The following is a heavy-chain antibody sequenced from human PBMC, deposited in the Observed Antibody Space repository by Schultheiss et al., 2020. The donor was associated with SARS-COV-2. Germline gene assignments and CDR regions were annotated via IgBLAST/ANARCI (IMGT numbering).Heavy chain of an antibody. D-gene: IGHD2-2*01. V-gene: IGHV4-39*01. CDR2: IYHSGST. CDR3: ARVSASTLDY. CDR1: GGSISSSSYY. J-gene: IGHJ4*02. Sequence: SETLSLTCTVSGGSISSSSYYWGWIRQPPGKGLEWIGSIYHSGSTYYNPSLKSRVTISVDTSKNQFTLNLSSVTAADTAVYYCARVSASTLDYWGQGTLVTVSS.